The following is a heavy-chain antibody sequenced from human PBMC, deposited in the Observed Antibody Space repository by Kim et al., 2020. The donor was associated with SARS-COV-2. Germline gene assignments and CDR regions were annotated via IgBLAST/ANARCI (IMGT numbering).Heavy chain of an antibody. V-gene: IGHV4-39*01. D-gene: IGHD6-13*01. CDR3: ARHVVGYSSTPGAFDI. Sequence: SLKSRVTISVDTSKNQFSLKLSSVTAADTAVYYCARHVVGYSSTPGAFDIWGQGTMVTVSS. J-gene: IGHJ3*02.